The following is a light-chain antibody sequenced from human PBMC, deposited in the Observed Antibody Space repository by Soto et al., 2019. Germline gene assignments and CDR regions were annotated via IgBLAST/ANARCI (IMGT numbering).Light chain of an antibody. Sequence: QSVLTQPASVSGSPGQSITISCTGTSSDIGGYDFVSWYQHHPGKAPKLLIYDVNNRPSGLSTRFSGSKSGNTASLTISGLQTEDEADYYCSSYTSSSTLVVFGGGTKVTVL. V-gene: IGLV2-14*01. CDR3: SSYTSSSTLVV. CDR1: SSDIGGYDF. J-gene: IGLJ2*01. CDR2: DVN.